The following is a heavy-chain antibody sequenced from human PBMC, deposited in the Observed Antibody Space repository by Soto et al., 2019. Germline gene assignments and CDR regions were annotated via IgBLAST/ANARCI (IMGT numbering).Heavy chain of an antibody. CDR2: VYYSGAT. V-gene: IGHV4-31*03. J-gene: IGHJ4*02. CDR3: ARDKDLQPAVWGF. CDR1: GDSMATGGHY. Sequence: SETLSLTCTVSGDSMATGGHYYNWIRQVPGKGLEWIGYVYYSGATHYTPSLRARATISRDTSKNQFSLRLISVTAADTALYYCARDKDLQPAVWGFWGQGIQVTVSS. D-gene: IGHD3-16*01.